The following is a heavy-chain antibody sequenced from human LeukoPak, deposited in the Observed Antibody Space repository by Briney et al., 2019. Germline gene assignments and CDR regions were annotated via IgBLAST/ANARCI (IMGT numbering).Heavy chain of an antibody. Sequence: GASVKVSCKASGYTFTNYDINWARQATGQGLEWLGWMSASSGNTGYAQKFQGRVSMTRATSISTAYLELSSLTFEDTAVYYCARTPPKGDIDYWGQGTLVTVSS. J-gene: IGHJ4*02. V-gene: IGHV1-8*01. CDR3: ARTPPKGDIDY. CDR2: MSASSGNT. D-gene: IGHD2-21*02. CDR1: GYTFTNYD.